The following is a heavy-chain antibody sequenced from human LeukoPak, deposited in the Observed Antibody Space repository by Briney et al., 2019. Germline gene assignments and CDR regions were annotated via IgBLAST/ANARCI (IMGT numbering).Heavy chain of an antibody. V-gene: IGHV1-69*04. D-gene: IGHD3-22*01. CDR1: GGTFSSYA. CDR3: ARGPYDNSGFLKKHRDNWFDP. J-gene: IGHJ5*02. CDR2: IIPIFGIA. Sequence: ASVKVSCKASGGTFSSYAISWVRQAPGQGLEWMGRIIPIFGIANYAQKFQGRVTITADKSTNTAYMELSSLRSEDTAVYYCARGPYDNSGFLKKHRDNWFDPWGQGTLVTVSS.